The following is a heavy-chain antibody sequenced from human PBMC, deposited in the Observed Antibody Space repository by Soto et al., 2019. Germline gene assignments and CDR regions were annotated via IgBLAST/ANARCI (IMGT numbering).Heavy chain of an antibody. CDR3: ARGHYYGSGTTNWFDS. Sequence: QVQLQQWGAGLLKPSETLSLTCAVYGGSFSGYYWSWIRQPPGKGLERIGEINHSGSTNYNPSLKSRVTISVDTSKNQFSLKLSSVTAADTAVYYCARGHYYGSGTTNWFDSWGQGTLVTVSS. V-gene: IGHV4-34*01. CDR2: INHSGST. J-gene: IGHJ5*01. CDR1: GGSFSGYY. D-gene: IGHD3-10*01.